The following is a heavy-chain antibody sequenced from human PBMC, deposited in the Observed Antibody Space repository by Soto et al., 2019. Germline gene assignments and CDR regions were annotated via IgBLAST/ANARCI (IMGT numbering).Heavy chain of an antibody. J-gene: IGHJ3*02. Sequence: QVQLQESGPGLVKPSETLSLTCTVSGGSITTYYWSWIRQPAGKGLEWIGRIFVSGSTNYIPSLKSRVTMSMDTSKSQFSLKLTSVTAADTAVYYCARERTYQVSGDHALDIWGKGTMVSVSS. V-gene: IGHV4-4*07. CDR2: IFVSGST. CDR3: ARERTYQVSGDHALDI. D-gene: IGHD2-21*01. CDR1: GGSITTYY.